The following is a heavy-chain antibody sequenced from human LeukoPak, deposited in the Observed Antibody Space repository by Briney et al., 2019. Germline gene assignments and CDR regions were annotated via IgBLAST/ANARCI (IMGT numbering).Heavy chain of an antibody. V-gene: IGHV4-39*01. CDR3: VRGSTLRHYQY. Sequence: SETLSLTCTVSGGSISSSTYYWGWIRRPPGKGLEWIGSIYYRGSTYYNPSLKSRTTVSVDTSKNQFSLKLSSVTAADTAVYYCVRGSTLRHYQYWGQGTPVTVSS. CDR1: GGSISSSTYY. CDR2: IYYRGST. J-gene: IGHJ4*02. D-gene: IGHD3-16*01.